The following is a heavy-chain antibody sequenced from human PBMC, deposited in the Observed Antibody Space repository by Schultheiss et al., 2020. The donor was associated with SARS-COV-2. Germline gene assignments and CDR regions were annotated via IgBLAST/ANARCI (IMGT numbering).Heavy chain of an antibody. D-gene: IGHD6-13*01. CDR2: IHYSGST. J-gene: IGHJ5*02. CDR3: ARVKQQLYVWFDP. V-gene: IGHV4-31*03. Sequence: SETLSLTCTVSGDSISRGDYHWSWVCQHPGKGLEWIGYIHYSGSTYYNPSLKSRVTISVDTSKNQFSLKLSSVTAADTAVYYCARVKQQLYVWFDPWGQGTLVTVSS. CDR1: GDSISRGDYH.